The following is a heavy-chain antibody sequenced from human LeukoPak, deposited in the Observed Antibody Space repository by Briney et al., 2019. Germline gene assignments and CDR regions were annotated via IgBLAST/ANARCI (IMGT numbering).Heavy chain of an antibody. J-gene: IGHJ4*02. CDR2: IKQDESER. CDR1: GFTFNSYW. Sequence: TGGSLRLSCAASGFTFNSYWMSWVRQAPGKGLEWVANIKQDESERYYVDSVKGRFTISRDNAKNSLYLQMNSLRAEDTAVYYCARDQGEEFDYWGQGTLVTVSS. V-gene: IGHV3-7*01. D-gene: IGHD3-16*01. CDR3: ARDQGEEFDY.